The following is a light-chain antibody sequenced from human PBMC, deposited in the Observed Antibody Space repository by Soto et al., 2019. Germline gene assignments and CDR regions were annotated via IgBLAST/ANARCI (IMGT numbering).Light chain of an antibody. CDR3: AAWDDSLNGYVV. V-gene: IGLV1-44*01. CDR1: RYNIGSNN. Sequence: QSVLTQPPSASGTPGQRVTISCSGSRYNIGSNNVNWYQQVPGTAPRLLIHRDHQRPSGVPDRFSGSKSGTSASLAISGPQSEDEADYYCAAWDDSLNGYVVFGGGTKVTVL. CDR2: RDH. J-gene: IGLJ2*01.